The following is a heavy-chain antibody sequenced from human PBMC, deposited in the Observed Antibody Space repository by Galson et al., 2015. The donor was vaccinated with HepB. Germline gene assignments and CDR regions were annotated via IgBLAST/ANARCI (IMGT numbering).Heavy chain of an antibody. V-gene: IGHV1-18*04. J-gene: IGHJ4*02. CDR3: ARGTNGYSYGYSNY. CDR2: ISAYNGNT. Sequence: SVKVSCKASGYTFTSYGISWVRQAPGRGLEWMGWISAYNGNTNYAQKLQGRVTMTTDTSTSTAYMELRSLRSDDTAVYYCARGTNGYSYGYSNYWGQGTLVTVSS. CDR1: GYTFTSYG. D-gene: IGHD5-18*01.